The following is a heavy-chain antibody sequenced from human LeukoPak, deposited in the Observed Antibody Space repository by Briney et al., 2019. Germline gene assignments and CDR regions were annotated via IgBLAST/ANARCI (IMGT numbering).Heavy chain of an antibody. CDR1: VGSISNYY. Sequence: KPSETLSLTCTVSVGSISNYYWSWIRQPPGKGLEWIGYIYYSGSTNYNPSLKSRVTISVDTSKNQFSLNLSSVTAADTAVYYCARACRNWSTGYYFDYWGQGALVTVSS. V-gene: IGHV4-59*01. D-gene: IGHD1-1*01. CDR3: ARACRNWSTGYYFDY. CDR2: IYYSGST. J-gene: IGHJ4*02.